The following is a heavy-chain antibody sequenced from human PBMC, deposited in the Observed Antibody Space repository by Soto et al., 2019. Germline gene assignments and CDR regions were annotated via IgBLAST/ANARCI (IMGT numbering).Heavy chain of an antibody. D-gene: IGHD6-13*01. CDR2: IYYSGST. J-gene: IGHJ4*02. CDR1: GGSVTGASYY. Sequence: SETLSLTCTVSGGSVTGASYYWSWIRQPPGKGLEWIGYIYYSGSTNYNPSLKSRVTISVDTSKNQISLKLNSVTAADTAVYYCARDQGIAVAVFDYWGKGTLVTVCS. V-gene: IGHV4-61*01. CDR3: ARDQGIAVAVFDY.